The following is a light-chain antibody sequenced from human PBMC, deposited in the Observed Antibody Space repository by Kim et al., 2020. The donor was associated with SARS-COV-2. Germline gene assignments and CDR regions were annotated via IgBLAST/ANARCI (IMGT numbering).Light chain of an antibody. V-gene: IGKV3-15*01. CDR2: GAA. CDR1: QSVSSN. CDR3: QQYNSWPLYT. J-gene: IGKJ2*01. Sequence: VSPGERAALSCRASQSVSSNFAWYHQKTGQAPRRLIYGAATRATGVPARCSGSGSGTEFTLTISSLQSEHFAVYYCQQYNSWPLYTFGQGTKLEI.